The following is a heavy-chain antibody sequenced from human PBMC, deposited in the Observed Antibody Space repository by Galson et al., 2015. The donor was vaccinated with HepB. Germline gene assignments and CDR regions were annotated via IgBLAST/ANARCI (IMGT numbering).Heavy chain of an antibody. V-gene: IGHV3-33*08. J-gene: IGHJ6*02. CDR1: GFTFSSYS. CDR3: ARGDHYGGEAFWYYYGMDV. CDR2: IWYDGSNK. Sequence: SLRLSCAASGFTFSSYSMNWVRQAPGKGPEWVAVIWYDGSNKYYADSVKGRFTISRDNSKNTLYLQMNSLRAEDTAVYYCARGDHYGGEAFWYYYGMDVWGQGTTVTVSS. D-gene: IGHD4-23*01.